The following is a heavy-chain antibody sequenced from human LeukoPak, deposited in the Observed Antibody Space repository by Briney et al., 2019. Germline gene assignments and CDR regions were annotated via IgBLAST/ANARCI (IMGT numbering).Heavy chain of an antibody. Sequence: GGSLRLSCAASGLTFTRYWMHWVRQAPGKGLVWVSRINSAGNTTDYAESVKGRFSISRDNSKNTLSSQMNNLRVEDTAVYYCARGMRGSSAFDYWGQGTLVTVSS. CDR1: GLTFTRYW. J-gene: IGHJ4*02. D-gene: IGHD3-16*01. CDR2: INSAGNTT. CDR3: ARGMRGSSAFDY. V-gene: IGHV3-74*01.